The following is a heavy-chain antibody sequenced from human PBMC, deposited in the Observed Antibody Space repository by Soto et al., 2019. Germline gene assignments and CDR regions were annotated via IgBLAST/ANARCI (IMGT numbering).Heavy chain of an antibody. Sequence: PSETLSLTCTVSGGSISSSSYYWGWIRQPPGKGLEWIGSIYYSGSTYYNLSLKSRVTISVDTSKNQFSLKLSSVTAADTAVYYCARDGPSQYDTLTGYLSWGQGTLVTVSS. J-gene: IGHJ4*02. CDR2: IYYSGST. D-gene: IGHD3-9*01. V-gene: IGHV4-39*02. CDR1: GGSISSSSYY. CDR3: ARDGPSQYDTLTGYLS.